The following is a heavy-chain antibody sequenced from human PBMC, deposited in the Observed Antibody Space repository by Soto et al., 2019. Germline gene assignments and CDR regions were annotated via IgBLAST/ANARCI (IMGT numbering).Heavy chain of an antibody. CDR3: ARERPDGSRLDP. V-gene: IGHV4-30-4*01. CDR1: GGSISSGDYY. J-gene: IGHJ5*02. D-gene: IGHD6-13*01. CDR2: IYYSGST. Sequence: QVQLQESGPGLVKPSQTLSLTCTVSGGSISSGDYYWSWIRQPPGKGLEWIGYIYYSGSTYYNPSLKSRVTTSVDTSKTQFSLKLSSGTAADTPVYYCARERPDGSRLDPWGQGTLVTVSS.